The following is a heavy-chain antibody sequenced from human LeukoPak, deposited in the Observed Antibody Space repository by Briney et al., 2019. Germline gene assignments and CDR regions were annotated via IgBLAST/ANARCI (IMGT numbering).Heavy chain of an antibody. CDR3: ATRKLGNDY. V-gene: IGHV4-34*01. Sequence: SETLSLTCAVYGGSFSGYYWSWIRQPPGKGLEWIGEINHSGSTSYNPSLKSRVTISADTSKNQFSLKLSSVTAADTAMYYCATRKLGNDYWGQGTLVTVSS. CDR2: INHSGST. D-gene: IGHD7-27*01. CDR1: GGSFSGYY. J-gene: IGHJ4*02.